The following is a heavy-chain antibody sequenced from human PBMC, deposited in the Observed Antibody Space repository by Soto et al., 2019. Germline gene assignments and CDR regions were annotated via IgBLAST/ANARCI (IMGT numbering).Heavy chain of an antibody. CDR2: IYHSGST. J-gene: IGHJ6*02. V-gene: IGHV4-38-2*01. CDR3: ARVSYYYYGMDV. CDR1: GYSISSGYY. Sequence: SETLSLTCAVSGYSISSGYYWGWIRQPPGKGLEWIGSIYHSGSTYYNPSLKSRVTISVDTSKNQFSLKLSSVAAADTAVYYCARVSYYYYGMDVWGQGTTVTVSS.